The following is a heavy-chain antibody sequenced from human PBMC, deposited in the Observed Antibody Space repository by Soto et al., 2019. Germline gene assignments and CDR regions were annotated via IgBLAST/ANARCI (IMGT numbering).Heavy chain of an antibody. Sequence: ASVKVSCKASGYTFTSYYMHWVRQAPGQGLEWMGIINPSGGSTSYAQKFQGRVTMTRDTSTSTAYMELSSLRSEDTAVYYCARVRFHCSSTSCYGYYMDVWGKGTTVTVSS. V-gene: IGHV1-46*01. CDR3: ARVRFHCSSTSCYGYYMDV. J-gene: IGHJ6*03. CDR1: GYTFTSYY. D-gene: IGHD2-2*01. CDR2: INPSGGST.